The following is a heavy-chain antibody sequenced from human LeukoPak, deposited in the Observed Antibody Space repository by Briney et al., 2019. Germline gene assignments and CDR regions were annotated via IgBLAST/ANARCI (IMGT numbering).Heavy chain of an antibody. D-gene: IGHD3-10*02. Sequence: GGSLRLSCAASGFTFSDYYMSWIRQAPGKGLEWVSFIYSDNTHYSDSVKGRFTISRDNSKNTLYLQMNSLRAEDTAVYYCARGTMFPYYFDYWGQGTLVTVSS. CDR3: ARGTMFPYYFDY. CDR2: IYSDNT. CDR1: GFTFSDYY. V-gene: IGHV3-53*01. J-gene: IGHJ4*02.